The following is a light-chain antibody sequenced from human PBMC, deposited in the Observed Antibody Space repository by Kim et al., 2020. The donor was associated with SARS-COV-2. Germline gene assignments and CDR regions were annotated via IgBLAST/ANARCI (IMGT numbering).Light chain of an antibody. Sequence: EIVMTQSPATLSVSPGERATLSCRASQSVSSNFAWYQQKPGQAPRLLIYCASTRATRVPARFSGSGWGTEFTLTISSLQSEDFAVYYCQQYNNRPPDTFGRGTRLEIK. CDR3: QQYNNRPPDT. CDR2: CAS. V-gene: IGKV3-15*01. J-gene: IGKJ5*01. CDR1: QSVSSN.